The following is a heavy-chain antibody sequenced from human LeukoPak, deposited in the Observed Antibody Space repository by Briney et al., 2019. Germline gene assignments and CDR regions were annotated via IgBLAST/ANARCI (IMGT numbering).Heavy chain of an antibody. CDR3: ARYYYDSSGYYYAFDY. J-gene: IGHJ4*02. CDR2: INPSGGNT. CDR1: GHTFSTYF. D-gene: IGHD3-22*01. V-gene: IGHV1-46*01. Sequence: GASVKVSCKASGHTFSTYFLHWVRQAPGQGLEWMGIINPSGGNTSYAQKFQGRVTMTRNTSISTAYMELSSLRSEDTAVYYCARYYYDSSGYYYAFDYWGQGTLVTVSS.